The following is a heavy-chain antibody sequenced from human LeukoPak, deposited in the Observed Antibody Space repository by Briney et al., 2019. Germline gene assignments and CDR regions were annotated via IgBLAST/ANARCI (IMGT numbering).Heavy chain of an antibody. V-gene: IGHV4-59*01. J-gene: IGHJ5*02. CDR3: ARVHGEVSNWFDP. Sequence: SETLSLTCIVSGGSFSSYYWSWIRQPPGKGLEWIGYIYYSGSTNYNPSLKSRVTISLDTSKNQFSLKLSSVTAADTTVYYCARVHGEVSNWFDPWGQGTLVTVSS. D-gene: IGHD3-16*01. CDR1: GGSFSSYY. CDR2: IYYSGST.